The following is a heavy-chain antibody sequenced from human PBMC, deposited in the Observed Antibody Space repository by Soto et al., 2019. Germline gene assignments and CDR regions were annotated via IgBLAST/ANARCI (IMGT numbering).Heavy chain of an antibody. V-gene: IGHV3-23*01. Sequence: EVQLLESGGGLVQPGGSLRLSCAASGFTFSSYAMSWVRQAPGKGLEWVSAISGSGGSTYYADSVKGRLTISRDNSKNTLYLQMSSFRAEATAVYYCAKVLLWFGEGDYWGQGTMVTVSS. CDR2: ISGSGGST. D-gene: IGHD3-10*01. CDR3: AKVLLWFGEGDY. J-gene: IGHJ4*02. CDR1: GFTFSSYA.